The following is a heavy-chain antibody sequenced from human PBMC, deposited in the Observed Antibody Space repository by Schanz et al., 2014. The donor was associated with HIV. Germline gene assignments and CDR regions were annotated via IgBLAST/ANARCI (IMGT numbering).Heavy chain of an antibody. CDR2: ISWSSNNI. CDR3: ARGRSGRGALFVGMDV. Sequence: EVQLVESGGGLVQPGRSLRLSCAASGFHFDDYAMYWVRQSPGKGLEWVSGISWSSNNIGYVDSVKGRFTISRDTAKNSLFLQMNSLRAEDTALYYCARGRSGRGALFVGMDVWGLGTLVTVSS. V-gene: IGHV3-9*01. D-gene: IGHD6-19*01. CDR1: GFHFDDYA. J-gene: IGHJ4*02.